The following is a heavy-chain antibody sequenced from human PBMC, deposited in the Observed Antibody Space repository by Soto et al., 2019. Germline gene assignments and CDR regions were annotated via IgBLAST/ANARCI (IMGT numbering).Heavy chain of an antibody. Sequence: PGGSLRLSCAASGFAFSSYEMDWVRQAPGEGLEWIAYMTSTGSTIYYADSVKGRFTISRDNAKNSLYLDMNSLRAEDTAVYYCVKEKSVMYSGYDAFDVWGQGTKVTVSS. CDR3: VKEKSVMYSGYDAFDV. J-gene: IGHJ3*01. D-gene: IGHD5-12*01. CDR1: GFAFSSYE. V-gene: IGHV3-48*03. CDR2: MTSTGSTI.